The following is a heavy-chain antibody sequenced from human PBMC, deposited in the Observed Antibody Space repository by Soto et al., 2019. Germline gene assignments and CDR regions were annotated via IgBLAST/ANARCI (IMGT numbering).Heavy chain of an antibody. Sequence: QITLKESGPALVNPTQTLTLTCTFSGFSLSTSGVGVGWIRQPPGKALEWLALIYWNDDKRYSPSLKSRLTITKNPSKNHVLLTITKMDPVDTATYYCAHRLSASIAAHLFDPWGQGTLVTVSS. CDR2: IYWNDDK. J-gene: IGHJ5*02. CDR1: GFSLSTSGVG. V-gene: IGHV2-5*01. D-gene: IGHD6-25*01. CDR3: AHRLSASIAAHLFDP.